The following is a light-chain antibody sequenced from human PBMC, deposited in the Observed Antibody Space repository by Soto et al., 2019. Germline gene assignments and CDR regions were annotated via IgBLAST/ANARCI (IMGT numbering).Light chain of an antibody. CDR3: QERSTWPPEFT. J-gene: IGKJ3*01. CDR1: QSVSSN. V-gene: IGKV3-11*01. Sequence: EIALTQSPATLSLSPGERATLSSRASQSVSSNLDRYQQKPGQAPRVLIFGASNRTTGIPARFSGSGSGTDFTLTISSLEPEDFAVIDGQERSTWPPEFTFGPGTKVEIK. CDR2: GAS.